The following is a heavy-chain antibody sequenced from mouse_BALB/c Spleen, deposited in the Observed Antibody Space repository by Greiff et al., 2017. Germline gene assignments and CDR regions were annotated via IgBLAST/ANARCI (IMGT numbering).Heavy chain of an antibody. D-gene: IGHD1-2*01. CDR1: GYTFSSYW. CDR2: ILPGSGST. CDR3: AREGFTTPTAYFDY. Sequence: QVQLQQSGAELMKPGASVKISCKATGYTFSSYWIEWVKQRPGHGLEWIGEILPGSGSTNYNEKFKGKATFTADTSSNTAYMQLSSLTSEDSAVYYCAREGFTTPTAYFDYWGQGTTLTVSS. J-gene: IGHJ2*01. V-gene: IGHV1-9*01.